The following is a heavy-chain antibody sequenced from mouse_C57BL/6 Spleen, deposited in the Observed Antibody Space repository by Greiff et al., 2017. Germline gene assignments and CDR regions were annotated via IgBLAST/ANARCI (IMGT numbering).Heavy chain of an antibody. J-gene: IGHJ1*03. V-gene: IGHV1-69*01. D-gene: IGHD3-3*01. CDR1: GYTFTRYW. Sequence: QFQLQQPGAELVMPGASVKLSCKASGYTFTRYWMHWVPPRPGQGLEWIGEIDPSDCYTNYNQKFKVKSTLTVDKSSSTAYMQLSSLTSEDSAVYYCARGMGTGGYWYFDVWGTGTTVTVSS. CDR2: IDPSDCYT. CDR3: ARGMGTGGYWYFDV.